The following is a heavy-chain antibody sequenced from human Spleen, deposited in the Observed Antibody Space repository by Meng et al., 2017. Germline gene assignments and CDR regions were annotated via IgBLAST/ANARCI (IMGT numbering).Heavy chain of an antibody. V-gene: IGHV1-8*02. D-gene: IGHD3-9*01. CDR3: ARGSILTGYYLYDY. J-gene: IGHJ4*02. CDR1: GYTFAAYY. Sequence: ASVKVSCKASGYTFAAYYINWVRQAPGQGLEWMGWINPRSGATKYAQKFQGRVTMTRNTSISTAYMELSSLRSEDTAVYYCARGSILTGYYLYDYWGQGTLVTVSS. CDR2: INPRSGAT.